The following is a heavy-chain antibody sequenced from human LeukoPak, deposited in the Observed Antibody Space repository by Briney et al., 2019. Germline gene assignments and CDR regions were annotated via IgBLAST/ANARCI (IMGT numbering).Heavy chain of an antibody. CDR3: AREDGVVATGYFDY. D-gene: IGHD2-15*01. V-gene: IGHV1-18*01. CDR2: ISAYNGNT. Sequence: GASVKVSCKASGYTFTSYGISWVRQAPGQGLEWMGWISAYNGNTNYAQKLQGRVTMTTDTSTSTAYMERRSLRSDDTAVYYCAREDGVVATGYFDYWGQGTLVTVSS. CDR1: GYTFTSYG. J-gene: IGHJ4*02.